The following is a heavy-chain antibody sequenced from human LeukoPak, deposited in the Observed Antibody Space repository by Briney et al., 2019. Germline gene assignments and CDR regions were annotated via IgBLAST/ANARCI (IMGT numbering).Heavy chain of an antibody. D-gene: IGHD1-26*01. V-gene: IGHV3-21*01. CDR3: ARAIVGATSFDY. Sequence: LRLSXAASGFTFSSYSMNWVRQAPGKGLEWVSSISRSSSYIYYADSVKGRFTISRDNAKNSLYLQMNSLRAEDTAVYYCARAIVGATSFDYWGQGTLVTXXS. J-gene: IGHJ4*02. CDR1: GFTFSSYS. CDR2: ISRSSSYI.